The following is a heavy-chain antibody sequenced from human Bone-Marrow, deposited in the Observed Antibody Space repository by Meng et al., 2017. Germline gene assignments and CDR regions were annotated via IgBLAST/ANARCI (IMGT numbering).Heavy chain of an antibody. CDR2: IKSKTDGETA. J-gene: IGHJ4*01. CDR1: GFTFSNAW. Sequence: QLGECGGGLVGLGGSLRLSWAGSGFTFSNAWMSWVRQAPGKGLEWVGRIKSKTDGETADYAAPVKGRFTISRDDSQNTLYLQMNSLKTEDTGVYYCQWLSTHPPDQWGQGTLVTVSS. V-gene: IGHV3-15*01. D-gene: IGHD3-22*01. CDR3: QWLSTHPPDQ.